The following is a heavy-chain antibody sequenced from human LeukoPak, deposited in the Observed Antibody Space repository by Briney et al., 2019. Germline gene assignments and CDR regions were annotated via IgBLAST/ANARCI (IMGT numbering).Heavy chain of an antibody. J-gene: IGHJ5*02. CDR1: GFTFSSYA. CDR2: ISGSGGST. D-gene: IGHD6-19*01. Sequence: GGSLRLSCAASGFTFSSYAMSWVRQAPGKGLEWVSAISGSGGSTYYADSVKGRFTISRDNSKNTLYLQMNSLRAEDTAVYYCAKAESLDSSGPGGTNWFDPWGQGTLVTVSS. V-gene: IGHV3-23*01. CDR3: AKAESLDSSGPGGTNWFDP.